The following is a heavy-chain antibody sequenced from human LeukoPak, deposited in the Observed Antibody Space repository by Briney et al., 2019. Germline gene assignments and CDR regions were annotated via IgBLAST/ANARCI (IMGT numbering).Heavy chain of an antibody. CDR2: IWYDGSNK. D-gene: IGHD4-17*01. CDR3: ARESGTVSYYYYGMDV. CDR1: GFTFSSYG. V-gene: IGHV3-33*01. J-gene: IGHJ6*02. Sequence: GGSLRLSCAASGFTFSSYGMHWVRQAPGKGVEWVAVIWYDGSNKYYADSVKGRFTISRDNSKNTLYLQMNSLRAEDTAVYYCARESGTVSYYYYGMDVWGQGTTVTVSS.